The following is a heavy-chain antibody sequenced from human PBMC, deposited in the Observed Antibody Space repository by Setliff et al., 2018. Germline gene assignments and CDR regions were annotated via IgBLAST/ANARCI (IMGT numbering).Heavy chain of an antibody. D-gene: IGHD2-21*02. CDR3: AKSGGDHCCPLYHHYYMDV. Sequence: GGSLRLSCAASGFTFSIYSTNWVRQAPGKGLEWIAYISSGSNSIFHADSVMGRFTISRDNARNSLYLQMNRLSPEDTAVYYCAKSGGDHCCPLYHHYYMDVWGTGTTVTVSS. J-gene: IGHJ6*03. CDR1: GFTFSIYS. V-gene: IGHV3-48*01. CDR2: ISSGSNSI.